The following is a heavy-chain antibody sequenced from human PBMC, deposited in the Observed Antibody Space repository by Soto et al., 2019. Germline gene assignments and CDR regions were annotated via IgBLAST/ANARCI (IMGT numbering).Heavy chain of an antibody. CDR2: INSDGSTT. CDR3: ARGHCTSTNCLRPYYGMDV. J-gene: IGHJ6*02. CDR1: GGTFSSYW. Sequence: GVSRRLSCAVSGGTFSSYWWHWVLQAPGKGLVWVSRINSDGSTTNDSDSVEGRFTISRCNAKNALYLQRNSLRAEDTAVYYCARGHCTSTNCLRPYYGMDVWGLAPTVTV. V-gene: IGHV3-74*01. D-gene: IGHD2-2*01.